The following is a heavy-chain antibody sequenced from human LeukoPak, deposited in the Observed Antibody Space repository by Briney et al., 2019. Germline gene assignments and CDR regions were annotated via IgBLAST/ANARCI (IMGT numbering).Heavy chain of an antibody. V-gene: IGHV1-46*04. CDR3: ARGAGALRY. D-gene: IGHD3-10*01. J-gene: IGHJ4*02. Sequence: ASVKVSCMASGYTFTSYYMHWVRQAPGQGLEWVGIINPSGGSTSYAQKLQGRVTMTRDTSTSTVYMELSSLGSEDTAVYYCARGAGALRYWGQGTLVTVSS. CDR2: INPSGGST. CDR1: GYTFTSYY.